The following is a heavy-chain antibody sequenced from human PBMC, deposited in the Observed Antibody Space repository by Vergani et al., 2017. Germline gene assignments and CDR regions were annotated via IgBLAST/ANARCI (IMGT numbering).Heavy chain of an antibody. J-gene: IGHJ5*02. V-gene: IGHV4-38-2*01. CDR3: ARHGNTPSNLAAPLAT. CDR1: GYSISSGYY. Sequence: QVQLQESGPGLVKPSETLSLTCVVSGYSISSGYYWGWIRQPPGKGLEWIGSIYHSGSTYYNPSLKSRVTISLDTSKNQFSLKVHSVTAADTAVYYCARHGNTPSNLAAPLATWGQGSLVTVSS. CDR2: IYHSGST. D-gene: IGHD4-23*01.